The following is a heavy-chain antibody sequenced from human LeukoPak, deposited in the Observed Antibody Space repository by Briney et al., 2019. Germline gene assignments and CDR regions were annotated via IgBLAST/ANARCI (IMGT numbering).Heavy chain of an antibody. CDR1: GGSISSGGYY. J-gene: IGHJ4*02. Sequence: PSQTLSLACTVSGGSISSGGYYWSWIRQHPGKGLEWIGYIYYSGSTYYNPSLKSRVTISVDTSKNQFSLKLSSVTAADTAVYYCASCQNYDILTGSIWHHFDYWGQGTLVTVSS. V-gene: IGHV4-31*03. CDR2: IYYSGST. CDR3: ASCQNYDILTGSIWHHFDY. D-gene: IGHD3-9*01.